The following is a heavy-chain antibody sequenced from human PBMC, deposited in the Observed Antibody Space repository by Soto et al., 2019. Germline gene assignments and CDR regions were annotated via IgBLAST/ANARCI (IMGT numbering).Heavy chain of an antibody. J-gene: IGHJ6*02. V-gene: IGHV6-1*01. CDR2: TYYRSQWYN. CDR1: GDSVSSDTAA. Sequence: SQTLSLTCAISGDSVSSDTAAWNWIRQSPSRGLEWLGRTYYRSQWYNDYAVSMKSRITINPDTPKNQFSLQLNSVTPEDAAVYYCVRAKEYSSSSGMDVWGQGTTVTVSS. D-gene: IGHD6-6*01. CDR3: VRAKEYSSSSGMDV.